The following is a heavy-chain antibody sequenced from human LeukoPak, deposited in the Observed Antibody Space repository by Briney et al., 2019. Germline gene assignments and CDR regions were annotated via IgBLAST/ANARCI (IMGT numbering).Heavy chain of an antibody. J-gene: IGHJ3*02. V-gene: IGHV3-21*01. CDR2: ISSSSSYI. CDR3: ARAIAAKGAFDI. D-gene: IGHD6-6*01. Sequence: GGSLRLSCVASGFTFSNYWMHWVRQAPGKGLEWVSSISSSSSYIYYADSVKGRFTISRDNAKNSLYLQMNSLRAEDTAVYYCARAIAAKGAFDIWGQGTMVTVSS. CDR1: GFTFSNYW.